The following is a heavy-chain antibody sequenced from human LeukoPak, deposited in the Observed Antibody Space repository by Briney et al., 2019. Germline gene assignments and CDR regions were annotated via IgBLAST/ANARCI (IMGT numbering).Heavy chain of an antibody. V-gene: IGHV4-4*02. D-gene: IGHD2-2*01. CDR2: IYHSGST. CDR1: GGSISSSNW. J-gene: IGHJ5*02. CDR3: ARAVGYCSSTSCYDYRAYNWFDP. Sequence: PSETLSLTCAVSGGSISSSNWWSWVRQPPGKGLEWIGEIYHSGSTNYNPSLKSRVTISVDKSKNQFSLKLSPVTAADTAVYYCARAVGYCSSTSCYDYRAYNWFDPWGQGTLVTVSS.